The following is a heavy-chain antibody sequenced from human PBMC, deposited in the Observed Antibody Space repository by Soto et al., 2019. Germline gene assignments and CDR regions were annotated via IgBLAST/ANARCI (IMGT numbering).Heavy chain of an antibody. V-gene: IGHV1-2*02. CDR1: GYTFTGYY. CDR3: ARAYYYDSSGYYDY. D-gene: IGHD3-22*01. CDR2: INPNSGGT. Sequence: ASVKVSCKASGYTFTGYYMHWVRQAPGQGLEWMGWINPNSGGTNYAQKFQGRVTMTRDTSISTAYMELSRLRSDDTAVYYCARAYYYDSSGYYDYWGQGTWSPSPQ. J-gene: IGHJ4*02.